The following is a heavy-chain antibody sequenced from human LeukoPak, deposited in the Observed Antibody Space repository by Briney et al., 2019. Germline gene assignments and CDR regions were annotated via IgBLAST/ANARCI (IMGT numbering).Heavy chain of an antibody. J-gene: IGHJ4*02. CDR2: IDWVDDK. Sequence: ESGPALVKPTQTLTLTCTFSGFSLSTSGTCVSWIRQPPGNALEWLALIDWVDDKYYSTSLKTRLTISKNTSKNQVVLTMTNMDPVDTATYYCARMAGYSYGSGLNGGSANFDYWGQGTLVTVSS. D-gene: IGHD5-18*01. CDR1: GFSLSTSGTC. V-gene: IGHV2-70*01. CDR3: ARMAGYSYGSGLNGGSANFDY.